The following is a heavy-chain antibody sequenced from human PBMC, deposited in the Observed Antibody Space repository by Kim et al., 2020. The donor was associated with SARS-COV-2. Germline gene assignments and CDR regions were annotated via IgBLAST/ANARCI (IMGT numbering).Heavy chain of an antibody. CDR3: ARHSRGLDY. V-gene: IGHV5-10-1*01. J-gene: IGHJ4*02. D-gene: IGHD2-21*01. Sequence: YTNYSPSFQGHVTISADKSISTAYLQWSSLKASDTAMYYCARHSRGLDYWGQGTLVTVSS. CDR2: YT.